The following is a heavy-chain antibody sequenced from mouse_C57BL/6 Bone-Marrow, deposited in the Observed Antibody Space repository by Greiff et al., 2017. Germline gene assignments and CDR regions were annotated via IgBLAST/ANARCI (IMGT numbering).Heavy chain of an antibody. J-gene: IGHJ2*01. CDR1: GYTFTDYN. Sequence: VQLKQSGPELVKPGASVKIPCKASGYTFTDYNMDWVKQSHGKSLEWIGDINPNNGGTTYNQKFKGKATLTVDKSSSTAYMELRSLTSEDTAVYYCARYCYGSIDYWGRGTTLTVTS. CDR3: ARYCYGSIDY. D-gene: IGHD1-1*01. V-gene: IGHV1-18*01. CDR2: INPNNGGT.